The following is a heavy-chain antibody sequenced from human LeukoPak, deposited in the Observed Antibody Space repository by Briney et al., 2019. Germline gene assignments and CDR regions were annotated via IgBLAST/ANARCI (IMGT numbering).Heavy chain of an antibody. CDR1: GFTFSSYE. V-gene: IGHV3-48*03. Sequence: GGSLRLSCAASGFTFSSYEMNWVRQAPGKGLEWVSYISSSGSTIYYADSVKGRFTISRDNAKNSLYLQMNSLRAEDTAVYYCARMGGGAAHYYYYMDVWGKGTTVTISS. CDR2: ISSSGSTI. D-gene: IGHD4-17*01. J-gene: IGHJ6*03. CDR3: ARMGGGAAHYYYYMDV.